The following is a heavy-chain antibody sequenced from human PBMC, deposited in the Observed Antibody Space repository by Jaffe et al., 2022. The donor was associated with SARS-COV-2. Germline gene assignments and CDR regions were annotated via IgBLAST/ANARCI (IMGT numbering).Heavy chain of an antibody. Sequence: QVQLVESGGGVVQPGRSLRLSCVASGVTFSNYGMHWVRQAPGKGLEWVAFASHDGNNKYYADSVKGRFSVSRDNPKNTLYLQINSLRAEDTAVYYCAKGGVRNDFWSYFDSWGQGTLVTVSS. CDR1: GVTFSNYG. J-gene: IGHJ4*02. CDR3: AKGGVRNDFWSYFDS. CDR2: ASHDGNNK. V-gene: IGHV3-30*18. D-gene: IGHD3-3*01.